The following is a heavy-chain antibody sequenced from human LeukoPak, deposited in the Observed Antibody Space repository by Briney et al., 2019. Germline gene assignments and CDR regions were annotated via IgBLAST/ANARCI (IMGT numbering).Heavy chain of an antibody. CDR2: IKQDGSEK. CDR3: ARDMRATSGPGWFDP. CDR1: EFTFSSYW. V-gene: IGHV3-7*01. J-gene: IGHJ5*02. D-gene: IGHD6-19*01. Sequence: GGSLRLSCAASEFTFSSYWMSWVRQAPGKGLEWVANIKQDGSEKYYVDSVKGRFTISRDNAKNSLYLQMNSLRAEDTAVYCCARDMRATSGPGWFDPWGQGTLVTVSS.